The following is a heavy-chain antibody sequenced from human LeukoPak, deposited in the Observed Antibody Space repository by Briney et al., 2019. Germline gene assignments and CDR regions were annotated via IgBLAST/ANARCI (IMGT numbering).Heavy chain of an antibody. CDR2: ISSSTETI. V-gene: IGHV3-48*04. J-gene: IGHJ4*02. Sequence: GGSLRLSCAASEFTFSNAWMSWVRQAPGRGPEWVAYISSSTETIYYADSVKGRFTISRDNAKNSLYLQMNSLRAEDTAVYYCARDSRVAIPPFFDYWGQGTLVTVSS. CDR1: EFTFSNAW. CDR3: ARDSRVAIPPFFDY. D-gene: IGHD2-2*02.